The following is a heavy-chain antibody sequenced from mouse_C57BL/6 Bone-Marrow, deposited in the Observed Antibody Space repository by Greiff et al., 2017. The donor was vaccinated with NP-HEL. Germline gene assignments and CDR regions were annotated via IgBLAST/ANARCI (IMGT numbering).Heavy chain of an antibody. J-gene: IGHJ1*03. CDR2: IYPGSGST. CDR3: ARSASYYWYFDV. D-gene: IGHD1-1*01. CDR1: GYTFTSYW. V-gene: IGHV1-55*01. Sequence: QVQLQQPGAELVNPGASVKLSCKASGYTFTSYWITWVTQRPGQGLAWIGDIYPGSGSTNYNENFKSKATLTVDTSSNTAYMQLSSLTSEDSAVYYSARSASYYWYFDVWGKGSTVTVSS.